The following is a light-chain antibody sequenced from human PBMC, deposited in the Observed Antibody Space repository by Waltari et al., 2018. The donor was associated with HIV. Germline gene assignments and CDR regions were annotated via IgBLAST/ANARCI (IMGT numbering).Light chain of an antibody. CDR2: GTS. J-gene: IGKJ4*01. V-gene: IGKV3-20*01. CDR3: HQYETSPLT. CDR1: QRLNSNY. Sequence: EVVLTPSPGTLSLSPGERATLSCRASQRLNSNYLAWYQQKPGQAPRILIYGTSTRATGIPDRFSGSGSGTDFALTISRLEPEDFAVYCCHQYETSPLTFGGGTRVEV.